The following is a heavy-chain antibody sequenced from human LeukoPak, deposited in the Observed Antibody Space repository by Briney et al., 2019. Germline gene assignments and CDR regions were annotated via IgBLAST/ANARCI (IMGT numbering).Heavy chain of an antibody. CDR2: IKEDGSEK. CDR3: ARGVTWELPLQY. D-gene: IGHD1-26*01. CDR1: GFTFSGYW. V-gene: IGHV3-7*03. J-gene: IGHJ4*02. Sequence: GGSLRLSCVGYGFTFSGYWMSWVRQAPGKGLEWVANIKEDGSEKKYVDSVKGRFTISRDNTKNSLYLQMNSLRAENTALYYCARGVTWELPLQYWGQGTLVTVSS.